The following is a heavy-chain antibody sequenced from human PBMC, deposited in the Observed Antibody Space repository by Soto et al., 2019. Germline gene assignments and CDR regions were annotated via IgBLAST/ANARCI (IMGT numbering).Heavy chain of an antibody. D-gene: IGHD4-17*01. CDR3: AKDLPRYGPGDAFDI. J-gene: IGHJ3*02. CDR1: GFTFRSYA. CDR2: ISGSGGST. Sequence: EVQLLESGGGLVQPGGSLRLSCAASGFTFRSYAMIWVRQAPGKGLEWVSAISGSGGSTYYADAVKGRFTISRDNSKNTLYLQMNRLRAEDTAVYYCAKDLPRYGPGDAFDIWGQGTMVTVSS. V-gene: IGHV3-23*01.